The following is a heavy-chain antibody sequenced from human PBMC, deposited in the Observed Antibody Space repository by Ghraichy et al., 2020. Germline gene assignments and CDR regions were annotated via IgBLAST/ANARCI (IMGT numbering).Heavy chain of an antibody. Sequence: GGSLRLSCAASGFTFSSYAMSWVRQAPGKGLEWVSAISGSGGSTYYADSVKGRFTISRDNSKNTLYLQMNSLRAEDTAVYYCAKQEDRELLYRNKYNWFDPWGQGTLVTVSS. D-gene: IGHD3-10*01. CDR2: ISGSGGST. CDR1: GFTFSSYA. CDR3: AKQEDRELLYRNKYNWFDP. J-gene: IGHJ5*02. V-gene: IGHV3-23*01.